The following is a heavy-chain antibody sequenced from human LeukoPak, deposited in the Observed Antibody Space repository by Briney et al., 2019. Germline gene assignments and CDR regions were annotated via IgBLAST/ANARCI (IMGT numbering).Heavy chain of an antibody. CDR2: IISSGSGGNT. Sequence: RGSLRLSCAASGVTLGTYAMSWGRPAPGKGLGWGSGIISSGSGGNTYYADSVKGRFTIYRDNSKNTLYLQMNSLRAEDTAVYYCAKDRSSIAARPGYHWGEGTLVTVSS. D-gene: IGHD6-6*01. V-gene: IGHV3-23*01. CDR3: AKDRSSIAARPGYH. CDR1: GVTLGTYA. J-gene: IGHJ1*01.